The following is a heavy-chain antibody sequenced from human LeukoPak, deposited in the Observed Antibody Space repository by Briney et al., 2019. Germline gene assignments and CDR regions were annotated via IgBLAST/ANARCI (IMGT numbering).Heavy chain of an antibody. CDR3: ARRYSYGTGYFDY. Sequence: GGSLRLSCAASGFTFSSYSMNWVRQAPGKGLEWVSSINSSSSYIYYADSVKGRFTISRDNAKNSLYLQMNSLRAEDTAVYYCARRYSYGTGYFDYWGQGTLVTVSS. J-gene: IGHJ4*02. D-gene: IGHD5-18*01. V-gene: IGHV3-21*01. CDR1: GFTFSSYS. CDR2: INSSSSYI.